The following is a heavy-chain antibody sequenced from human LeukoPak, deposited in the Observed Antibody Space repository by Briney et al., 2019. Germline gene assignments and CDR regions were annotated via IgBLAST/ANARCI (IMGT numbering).Heavy chain of an antibody. CDR2: IYSGGST. J-gene: IGHJ4*02. V-gene: IGHV3-53*01. Sequence: GGSLRLSCSASGFTFSSYSMNWVRQAPGKGLEWVSVIYSGGSTYYADSMKGRFTISRDISKNTLYLQMNSLRAEDTAIYYCAAGRFWSGYYDYWGQGTLVTVSS. CDR1: GFTFSSYS. D-gene: IGHD3-3*01. CDR3: AAGRFWSGYYDY.